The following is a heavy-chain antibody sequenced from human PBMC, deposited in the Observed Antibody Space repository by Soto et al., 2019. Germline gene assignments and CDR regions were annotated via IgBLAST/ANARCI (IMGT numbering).Heavy chain of an antibody. CDR1: GYTFTSYG. V-gene: IGHV1-18*01. Sequence: ASVKVSCKASGYTFTSYGISWVRQAPGQGLEWMGWVSAYNGNTNYAQKLQGRVTMTTDTSTSTAYMELRSLRSDDTAVYYCARSKIAVAGTNWFDPWGQGTLVTVSS. CDR2: VSAYNGNT. J-gene: IGHJ5*02. D-gene: IGHD6-19*01. CDR3: ARSKIAVAGTNWFDP.